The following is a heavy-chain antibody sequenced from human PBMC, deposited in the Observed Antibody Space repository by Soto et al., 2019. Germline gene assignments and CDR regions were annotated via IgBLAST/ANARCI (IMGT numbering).Heavy chain of an antibody. J-gene: IGHJ4*02. Sequence: SETLSLTCTVSGGSISPHYWSWIRQPPGKGLEWIGYIYYSGTTNYNPSLRSRVTMSVDTSKNRFSLNLSSLTAADTAVYYCARSAWSSGVLDYLDSWGQGTLVTVSS. V-gene: IGHV4-59*11. CDR1: GGSISPHY. CDR3: ARSAWSSGVLDYLDS. D-gene: IGHD2-15*01. CDR2: IYYSGTT.